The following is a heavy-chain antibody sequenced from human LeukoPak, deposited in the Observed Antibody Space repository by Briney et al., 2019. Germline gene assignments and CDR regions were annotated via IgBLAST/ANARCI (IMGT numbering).Heavy chain of an antibody. CDR3: AREPASMVRGVSAFDI. J-gene: IGHJ3*02. CDR1: GGSISSGDYY. CDR2: IYYSGST. D-gene: IGHD3-10*01. V-gene: IGHV4-30-4*01. Sequence: SETLSLTCTVSGGSISSGDYYWSWIRQPPGKGLEWSGYIYYSGSTYYNPSLKSRVTISVDTSKNQFSLKLSSVTAADTAVYYCAREPASMVRGVSAFDIWGQGTMVTVSS.